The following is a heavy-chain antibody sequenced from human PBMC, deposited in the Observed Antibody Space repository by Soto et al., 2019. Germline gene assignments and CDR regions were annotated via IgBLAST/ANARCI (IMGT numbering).Heavy chain of an antibody. CDR2: IRDRAYSYAT. D-gene: IGHD3-10*01. V-gene: IGHV3-73*01. CDR3: TRLISPAHDY. Sequence: EVLLVESGGGMVQPGGSLKLSCAASGFVFKDSSIHWVRQAPGKGLEWVGRIRDRAYSYATAYAESVKGRFTISRDDSNNTAYLQMSGLKTEDTAIYYCTRLISPAHDYWGQGTLVTVSS. J-gene: IGHJ4*02. CDR1: GFVFKDSS.